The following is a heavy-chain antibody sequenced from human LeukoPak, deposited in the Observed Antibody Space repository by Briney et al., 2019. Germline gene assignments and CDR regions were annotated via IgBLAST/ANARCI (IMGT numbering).Heavy chain of an antibody. CDR1: GFTFSNYW. Sequence: GGSRRLSCAASGFTFSNYWMTWVRQAPGKWLEWVANIKQDGSEKFYVDSVKGRFTISRDNAKNSLFLQMDSLRAEDTAVYYCARDSGISARRAFDYWGQGTTVTVSS. D-gene: IGHD6-6*01. CDR2: IKQDGSEK. CDR3: ARDSGISARRAFDY. V-gene: IGHV3-7*01. J-gene: IGHJ4*03.